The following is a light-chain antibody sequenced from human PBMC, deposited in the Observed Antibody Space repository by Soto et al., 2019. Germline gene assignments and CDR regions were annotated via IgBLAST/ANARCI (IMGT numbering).Light chain of an antibody. J-gene: IGKJ4*01. V-gene: IGKV4-1*01. CDR1: QSVLYSSNNKNY. CDR2: WAS. CDR3: QQYYSTPHPLT. Sequence: DIVMTQSPDSLAVSLGERATINCKSSQSVLYSSNNKNYLAWYQQKPGQPPKLLIYWASTRESGVPDRFSGSGSGTDVTLTISSLQAEDVAVYYCQQYYSTPHPLTFGGGTKVEIK.